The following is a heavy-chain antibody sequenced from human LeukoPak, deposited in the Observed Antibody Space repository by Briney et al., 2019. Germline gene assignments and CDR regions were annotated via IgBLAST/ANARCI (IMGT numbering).Heavy chain of an antibody. CDR2: IYPGDSDT. CDR3: ARRDGYCSSTSCYADYYYGMDV. CDR1: GYSFTSYW. Sequence: GGSLKISCQGSGYSFTSYWIGWVRQLPGKGLEWMGIIYPGDSDTTYSPSFQGQVTISADKSSSTAYLQWSSLKASDTAMYYCARRDGYCSSTSCYADYYYGMDVWGQGTTVTVSS. V-gene: IGHV5-51*01. J-gene: IGHJ6*02. D-gene: IGHD2-2*01.